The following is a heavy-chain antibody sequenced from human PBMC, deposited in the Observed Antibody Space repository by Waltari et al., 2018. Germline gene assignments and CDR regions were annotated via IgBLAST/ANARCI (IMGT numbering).Heavy chain of an antibody. D-gene: IGHD2-2*01. V-gene: IGHV4-61*09. Sequence: QVQLQESGPGLVKPSQTLSLTCTVSGGSISSGSYYWSWIRQPAGKGLEWIGYIYTSGSTNYNPSLKSRVTISVDTSKNHFSLKLSSVTAADTAVYYCARGGVVPAASWGQGTLVTVSS. J-gene: IGHJ5*02. CDR1: GGSISSGSYY. CDR2: IYTSGST. CDR3: ARGGVVPAAS.